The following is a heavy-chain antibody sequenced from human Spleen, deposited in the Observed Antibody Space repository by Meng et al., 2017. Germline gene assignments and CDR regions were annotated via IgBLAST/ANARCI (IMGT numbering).Heavy chain of an antibody. Sequence: EVQLVESGGGLIQPGGSLRLSCAASGFTVSSNWMHWVRQAPGKGLVWVSRINSDGSTTSYADSVKGRFTIFRDNAKNTLYLQMNTLRAEDTAVYYCSLERETALDQWGQGTLVTVSS. CDR2: INSDGSTT. J-gene: IGHJ4*02. CDR3: SLERETALDQ. D-gene: IGHD5-18*01. CDR1: GFTVSSNW. V-gene: IGHV3-74*02.